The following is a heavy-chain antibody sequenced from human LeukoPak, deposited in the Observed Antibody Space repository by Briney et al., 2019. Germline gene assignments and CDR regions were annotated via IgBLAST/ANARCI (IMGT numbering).Heavy chain of an antibody. J-gene: IGHJ3*02. CDR3: ARDRDNWNDGNAFDI. Sequence: SETLSLTCTVSGGSISSYYWSWIRQPPGKGLEWIGYIYYSGSTNYNPSLKSRVNISVDTSKNQFSLKLSSVTAADTAVYYCARDRDNWNDGNAFDIWGQGTMVTVSS. CDR1: GGSISSYY. V-gene: IGHV4-59*01. CDR2: IYYSGST. D-gene: IGHD1-1*01.